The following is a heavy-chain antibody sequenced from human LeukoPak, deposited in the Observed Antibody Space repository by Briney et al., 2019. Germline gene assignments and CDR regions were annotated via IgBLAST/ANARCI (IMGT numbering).Heavy chain of an antibody. CDR2: INPSGSST. CDR1: GYTFTSYY. Sequence: ASVKVSCKASGYTFTSYYMQWVRQAPGQGLEWMGIINPSGSSTSYAQKFQGRVTVTRDTSTSTVYMELSSLRSEDTAVYYCARAPREWELLLDYWGQGTLVTVSS. V-gene: IGHV1-46*01. CDR3: ARAPREWELLLDY. D-gene: IGHD1-26*01. J-gene: IGHJ4*02.